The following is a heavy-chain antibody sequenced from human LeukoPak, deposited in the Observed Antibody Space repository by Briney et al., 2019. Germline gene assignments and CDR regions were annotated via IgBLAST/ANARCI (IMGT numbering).Heavy chain of an antibody. V-gene: IGHV3-23*01. CDR2: ISGSGGST. CDR3: ANDATTVTSVCDY. J-gene: IGHJ4*02. D-gene: IGHD4-17*01. Sequence: GASLRLSCAASGFTFSSYAMSWVRQAPGKGLEWVSAISGSGGSTYYADSVKGRFTISRDNSKNTLYLQMTSLKAEDTAVYYCANDATTVTSVCDYWGQGTLVTASS. CDR1: GFTFSSYA.